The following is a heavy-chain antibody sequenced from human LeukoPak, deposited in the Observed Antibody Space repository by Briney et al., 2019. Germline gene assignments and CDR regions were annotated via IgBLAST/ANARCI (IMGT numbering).Heavy chain of an antibody. V-gene: IGHV3-33*06. Sequence: GGSLRLSCAASGFTFSSYGMHWVRQAPGKGLEGVAVIWYDGSNKYYADSVKGRSTLSRDDSRNTVYLQLNNLRVEDTAIYYCAKANWVSNADAVWWGQGTQVTVSS. CDR3: AKANWVSNADAVW. J-gene: IGHJ4*02. CDR2: IWYDGSNK. CDR1: GFTFSSYG. D-gene: IGHD1-1*01.